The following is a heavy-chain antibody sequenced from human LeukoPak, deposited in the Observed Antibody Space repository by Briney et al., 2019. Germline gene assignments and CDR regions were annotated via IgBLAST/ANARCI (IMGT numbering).Heavy chain of an antibody. CDR1: GYTFTGYY. J-gene: IGHJ6*02. V-gene: IGHV1-2*02. Sequence: ASVKVSCKASGYTFTGYYMHWARQAPGQGLEWMGWINPNSGGTNYAQKFQGRVTMIRDTSISTAYMELSRLRSDDTAVYYCARYPIFGVVVVKGMDVWGQGTTVTVSS. D-gene: IGHD3-3*01. CDR3: ARYPIFGVVVVKGMDV. CDR2: INPNSGGT.